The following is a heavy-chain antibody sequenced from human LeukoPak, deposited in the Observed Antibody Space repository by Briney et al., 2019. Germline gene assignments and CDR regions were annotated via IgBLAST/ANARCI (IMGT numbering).Heavy chain of an antibody. CDR2: ISGTGDST. CDR1: GFTFNTYG. Sequence: GGSLRLSCPASGFTFNTYGMSWVRQAPGKGLEWVSCISGTGDSTYYADSVKGRFTISRDNSKSTLYLQTNSLRAEDTAVYYCAKKSSSTVFGYWGQGTLVTVSS. D-gene: IGHD6-13*01. CDR3: AKKSSSTVFGY. V-gene: IGHV3-23*01. J-gene: IGHJ4*02.